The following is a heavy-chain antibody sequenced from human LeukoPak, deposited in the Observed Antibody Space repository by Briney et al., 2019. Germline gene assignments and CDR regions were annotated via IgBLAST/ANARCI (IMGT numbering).Heavy chain of an antibody. CDR3: AYNPVDGYSLDY. CDR1: GFSISTPGVG. J-gene: IGHJ4*02. CDR2: VYWDDDK. Sequence: ESGPTLVKPTRTLTLTCTLSGFSISTPGVGVDWIRQPPGKPLEWLALVYWDDDKRYSPSLRNRLTIIKDSSRNQVVLTMTNMDPVDTATYYCAYNPVDGYSLDYWGQGVLVTVSS. V-gene: IGHV2-5*02. D-gene: IGHD5-18*01.